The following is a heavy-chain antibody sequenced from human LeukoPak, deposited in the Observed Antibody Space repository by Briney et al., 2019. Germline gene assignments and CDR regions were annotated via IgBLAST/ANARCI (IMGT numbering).Heavy chain of an antibody. D-gene: IGHD3-10*01. CDR1: GGSISSSSYY. CDR3: ARQVVRGVMTGPFDY. CDR2: IYYSGST. V-gene: IGHV4-39*01. J-gene: IGHJ4*02. Sequence: SETLSLTCTVSGGSISSSSYYWGWIRQPPGKGLEWIGSIYYSGSTYYNPSLKSRVTISVDTSKNQFSLKLSSVTAADTAVYYCARQVVRGVMTGPFDYWGQGTLVTVSS.